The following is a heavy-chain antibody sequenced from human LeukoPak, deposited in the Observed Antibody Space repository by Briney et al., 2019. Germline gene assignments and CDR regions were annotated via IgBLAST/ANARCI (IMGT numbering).Heavy chain of an antibody. Sequence: SETLSLTCTVSGGSISSGDYYWSWIRQPPGKGPEWIGYIYFSGSTYYNPSLKSRVTISVDTSKNQFSLKLSSVTAADTAVYYCARATIPDYYYMDVWGKGTTVTVSS. CDR2: IYFSGST. CDR1: GGSISSGDYY. J-gene: IGHJ6*03. V-gene: IGHV4-30-4*08. CDR3: ARATIPDYYYMDV.